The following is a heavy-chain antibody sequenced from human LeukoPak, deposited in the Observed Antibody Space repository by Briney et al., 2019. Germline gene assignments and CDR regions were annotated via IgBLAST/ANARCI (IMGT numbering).Heavy chain of an antibody. J-gene: IGHJ4*02. Sequence: GASVKVSCMASGGTFSNYSFSWVRQAPGQGLEWMGRIIPILNVPNYAQKFQGRLTITADKSTSTAYMELSSLRSEDTAVYYRARDRPRASFFDYWGQGALVTVSS. CDR1: GGTFSNYS. V-gene: IGHV1-69*04. CDR2: IIPILNVP. CDR3: ARDRPRASFFDY.